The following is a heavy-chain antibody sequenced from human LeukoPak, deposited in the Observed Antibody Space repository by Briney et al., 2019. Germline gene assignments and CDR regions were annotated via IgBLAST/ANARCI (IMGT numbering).Heavy chain of an antibody. J-gene: IGHJ6*03. CDR2: IKSKTDGGTT. CDR3: TTRRYYYDSSGSTYYMDV. D-gene: IGHD3-22*01. V-gene: IGHV3-15*01. CDR1: GFTFSNAW. Sequence: PGGSLRLSCAASGFTFSNAWMSWVRQAPGKGLEWVGRIKSKTDGGTTDYAAPVKGRFTTSRDDSKNTLYLQMNSLKTEDTAVYYCTTRRYYYDSSGSTYYMDVWGKGTTVTVSS.